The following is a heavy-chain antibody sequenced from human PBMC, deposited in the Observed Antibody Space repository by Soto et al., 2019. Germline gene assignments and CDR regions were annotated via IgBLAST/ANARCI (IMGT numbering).Heavy chain of an antibody. J-gene: IGHJ6*02. V-gene: IGHV1-69*12. CDR2: IMPVFPTP. CDR3: SRDKDSLQLGGTYYYILNV. Sequence: QVQLVQSGAEVKKPGSSVKVSCKASGGTFSTSAISWVRQAPGQGLEWVGGIMPVFPTPDYAQNFQGIVTITADDYTTTTYLELTSLRAEDTAVYYCSRDKDSLQLGGTYYYILNVWGPGTAITVSS. CDR1: GGTFSTSA. D-gene: IGHD1-1*01.